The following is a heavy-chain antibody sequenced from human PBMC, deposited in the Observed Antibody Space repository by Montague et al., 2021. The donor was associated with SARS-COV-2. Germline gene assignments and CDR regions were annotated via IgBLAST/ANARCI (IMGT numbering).Heavy chain of an antibody. Sequence: SLSLSCAASGFTFSSYAMRWVRQAPGKGLEWVAAISYNGLNTYYVDSVKGRFTISRDNSKNTLYLQMNSLRAEDTAVYYCARDWDMETAKEKCVQHWGQGTLVTVSS. CDR1: GFTFSSYA. D-gene: IGHD1-1*01. CDR3: ARDWDMETAKEKCVQH. V-gene: IGHV3-30-3*01. J-gene: IGHJ1*01. CDR2: ISYNGLNT.